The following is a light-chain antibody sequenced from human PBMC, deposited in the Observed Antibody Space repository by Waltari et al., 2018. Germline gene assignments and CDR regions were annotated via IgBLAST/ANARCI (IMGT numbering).Light chain of an antibody. Sequence: SSELTPPPSVSVSPGQTARITTSGDPLATPTAYWYQHKAGQAPVGVIDKDSERPSGIPERFLGSSSGTIVTLTISGVQAEDEADYYCQSADSSGTSVVFGGGTKLTVL. CDR2: KDS. V-gene: IGLV3-25*03. J-gene: IGLJ2*01. CDR3: QSADSSGTSVV. CDR1: PLATPT.